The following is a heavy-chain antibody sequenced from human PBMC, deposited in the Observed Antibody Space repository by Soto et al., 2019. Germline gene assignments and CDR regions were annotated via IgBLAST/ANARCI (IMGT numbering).Heavy chain of an antibody. CDR1: GFTFSDYY. CDR3: ARKAEFTEAVVAGDPTEYYFDY. CDR2: ISSSSTI. J-gene: IGHJ4*02. D-gene: IGHD6-19*01. V-gene: IGHV3-11*04. Sequence: VQLVESGGGLVKPGGSLRLSCAASGFTFSDYYMNWVRQAPGKGLEWVSSISSSSTIYYADSVKGRFTISRDNAKNSLYLQMNSLRAEDTAVYYCARKAEFTEAVVAGDPTEYYFDYWGQGTLVTVSS.